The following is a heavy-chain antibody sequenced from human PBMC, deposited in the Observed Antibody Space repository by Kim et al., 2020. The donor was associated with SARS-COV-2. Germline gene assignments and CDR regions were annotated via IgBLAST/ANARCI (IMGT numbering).Heavy chain of an antibody. D-gene: IGHD1-26*01. Sequence: GGSLRLSCAASGFTFSSYTMTWVRQASGKGLQWVSSLSGSGASSYYADSVKGRFTIFRDNSKNTLYLQMDRLRAEDTALYYCAKDWYSGSDYWGQGTVVTVSS. V-gene: IGHV3-23*01. CDR1: GFTFSSYT. CDR2: LSGSGASS. J-gene: IGHJ4*01. CDR3: AKDWYSGSDY.